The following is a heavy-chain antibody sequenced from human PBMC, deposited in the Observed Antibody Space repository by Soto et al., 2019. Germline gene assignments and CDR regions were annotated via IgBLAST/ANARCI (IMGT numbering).Heavy chain of an antibody. CDR3: ARVSEQNLGLLWFGGLPPNYYYYYGMDV. V-gene: IGHV3-21*01. Sequence: GGSLRLSCAASGFTFSSYSMNWVRQAPGKGLEWVSSISSSSSYIYYADSVKGRFTISRDNAKNSLYLQMNSLRAEDTAVYYCARVSEQNLGLLWFGGLPPNYYYYYGMDVWGQGTTVTVSS. J-gene: IGHJ6*02. D-gene: IGHD3-10*01. CDR2: ISSSSSYI. CDR1: GFTFSSYS.